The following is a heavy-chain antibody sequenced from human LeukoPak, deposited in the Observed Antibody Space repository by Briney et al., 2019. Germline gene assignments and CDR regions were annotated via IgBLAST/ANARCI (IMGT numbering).Heavy chain of an antibody. V-gene: IGHV4-39*07. J-gene: IGHJ4*02. CDR2: VY. D-gene: IGHD2-2*01. CDR3: ASDSCSTSSCRKKFDY. Sequence: SETLSLTCTVSGGSISSSIYYWGWIRQPPGKGLEWIGSVYYYNPSLRSRVTISVDSSKDQFSLKLNSVTAADTAVYYCASDSCSTSSCRKKFDYWGQGTLVTVSS. CDR1: GGSISSSIYY.